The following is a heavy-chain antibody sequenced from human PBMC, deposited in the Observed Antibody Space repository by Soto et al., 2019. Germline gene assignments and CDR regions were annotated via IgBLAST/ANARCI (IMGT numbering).Heavy chain of an antibody. J-gene: IGHJ4*02. D-gene: IGHD3-10*01. Sequence: SETLSLTCAVYGGSFSGYYWSWIRQPPGKGLEWIGEINHSGSTNYNPSLKSRVTISVDTSKNQFSLKLSSVTAADTAVYYCARYRGSGSYYFDYWGQGNLVTVSS. CDR2: INHSGST. CDR3: ARYRGSGSYYFDY. V-gene: IGHV4-34*01. CDR1: GGSFSGYY.